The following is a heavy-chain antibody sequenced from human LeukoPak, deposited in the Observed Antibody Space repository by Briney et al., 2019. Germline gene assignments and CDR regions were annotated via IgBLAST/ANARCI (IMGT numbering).Heavy chain of an antibody. CDR2: INHSGST. D-gene: IGHD6-19*01. CDR3: ARQQWLKRAFDY. J-gene: IGHJ4*02. CDR1: GVSFSGYY. V-gene: IGHV4-34*01. Sequence: SETLSLTCAVYGVSFSGYYWSWIRQPPGKGLEWIGEINHSGSTNYNPSLKSRVTISVDTSKDQFSLKLSSVTAADTAVYYCARQQWLKRAFDYWGQGTLVTVSS.